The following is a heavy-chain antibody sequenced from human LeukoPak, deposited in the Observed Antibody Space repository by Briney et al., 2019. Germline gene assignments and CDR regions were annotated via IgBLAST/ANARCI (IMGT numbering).Heavy chain of an antibody. V-gene: IGHV4-39*07. CDR3: ARESSKHHIVVVTATRYFDY. D-gene: IGHD2-21*02. Sequence: PSETLSLTCTVSGGSISSSSYYWSWIRQPPGKGLEWIGEINHSGSTNYNPSLKSRVTISVDTSKNQFSLKLSSVTAADTAVYYCARESSKHHIVVVTATRYFDYWGQGTLVTVSS. J-gene: IGHJ4*02. CDR2: INHSGST. CDR1: GGSISSSSYY.